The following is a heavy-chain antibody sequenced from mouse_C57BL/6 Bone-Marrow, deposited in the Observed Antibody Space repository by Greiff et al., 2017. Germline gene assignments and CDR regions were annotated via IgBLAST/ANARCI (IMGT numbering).Heavy chain of an antibody. J-gene: IGHJ2*01. CDR2: ISYSGST. CDR1: GYSITSDY. V-gene: IGHV3-8*01. D-gene: IGHD1-1*01. Sequence: DVKLQESGPGLAKPSQTLSLTCSVTGYSITSDYWNWIRKFPGNKLEYMGYISYSGSTYYNPSLKSRISITRDTYKNQYYLQLTSVTTENTATYYCARSVSFITNGFDYWGQGTTLTVSS. CDR3: ARSVSFITNGFDY.